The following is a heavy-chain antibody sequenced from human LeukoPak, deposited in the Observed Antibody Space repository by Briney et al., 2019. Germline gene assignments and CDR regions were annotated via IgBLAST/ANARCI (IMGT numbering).Heavy chain of an antibody. CDR1: GGSISSYY. Sequence: SETLSLTCTLSGGSISSYYWSWIRQPPGRGLEWIGYIYYSGSTNYNPSLKSRVTISVDTSKNQFSLKLSSVTAADTAVYYCARRDLFYWYFDLWGRGTLVTVSS. V-gene: IGHV4-59*08. J-gene: IGHJ2*01. CDR3: ARRDLFYWYFDL. CDR2: IYYSGST. D-gene: IGHD2-21*01.